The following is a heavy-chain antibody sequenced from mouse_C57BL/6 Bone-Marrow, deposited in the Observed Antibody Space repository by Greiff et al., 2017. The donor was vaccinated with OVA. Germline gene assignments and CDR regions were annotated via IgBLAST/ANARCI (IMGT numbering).Heavy chain of an antibody. CDR2: INYDGSST. V-gene: IGHV5-16*01. Sequence: EVKLVESEGGLVQPGSSMKLSCTASGFTFSDYYMAWVRQVPEKGLEWVANINYDGSSTYYLDSLKSRFIISRDNAKNILYLQMSSLKSEDTATYCCAREGHMGQAMDYWGQGTSVTVSS. CDR3: AREGHMGQAMDY. J-gene: IGHJ4*01. CDR1: GFTFSDYY. D-gene: IGHD3-3*01.